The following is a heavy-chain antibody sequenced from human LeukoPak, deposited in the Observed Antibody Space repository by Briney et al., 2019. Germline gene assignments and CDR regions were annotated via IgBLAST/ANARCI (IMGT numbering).Heavy chain of an antibody. J-gene: IGHJ4*02. CDR1: GGSISSYY. Sequence: PSETLSLTCTVSGGSISSYYWSWIRQPPGKGLEWIRYVYYSGSTNYNPSLKSRVTISVGTSKNQFSLKLSSVTAADTAVYYCASQPYYTSTWPSYYFDYWGQGTLVTVSS. V-gene: IGHV4-59*01. D-gene: IGHD6-13*01. CDR2: VYYSGST. CDR3: ASQPYYTSTWPSYYFDY.